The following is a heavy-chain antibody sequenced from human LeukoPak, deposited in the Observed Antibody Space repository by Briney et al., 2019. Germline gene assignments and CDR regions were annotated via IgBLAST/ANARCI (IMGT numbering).Heavy chain of an antibody. CDR3: ARRSGYYSGDDY. CDR2: IYYSGST. J-gene: IGHJ4*02. D-gene: IGHD3-22*01. Sequence: PSETLSLTCTVSDDSITIYYWSWIRQPPGKGLEWIGYIYYSGSTNYNPSLKSRVTISVDTSKNQFSLKLSSVTAADTAVYYCARRSGYYSGDDYWGQGTLVTVSS. CDR1: DDSITIYY. V-gene: IGHV4-59*01.